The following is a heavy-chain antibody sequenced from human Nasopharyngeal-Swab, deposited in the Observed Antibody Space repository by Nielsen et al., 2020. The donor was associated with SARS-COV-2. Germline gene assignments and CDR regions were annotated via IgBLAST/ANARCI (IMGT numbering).Heavy chain of an antibody. CDR3: GRAMDV. V-gene: IGHV3-7*05. CDR1: GIDFSGFW. J-gene: IGHJ6*02. Sequence: GESLKISCVGSGIDFSGFWMNWVRQAPGKGPEWVANINEDGNKRNYVGSVRGRFTISRDDAKNAGYLEMTSLRADDAAVYYCGRAMDVWGQGTTVTVSS. CDR2: INEDGNKR.